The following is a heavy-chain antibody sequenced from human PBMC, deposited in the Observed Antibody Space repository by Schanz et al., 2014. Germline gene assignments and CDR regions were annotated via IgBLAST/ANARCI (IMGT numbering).Heavy chain of an antibody. J-gene: IGHJ4*02. CDR3: IRGDIMVVPVAHF. V-gene: IGHV3-30*02. CDR1: RFAFSNCG. CDR2: IRYDASNE. Sequence: QAQLVESGGGVVQPGGSLRLSCAASRFAFSNCGMHWVRQAPGKGLEWVAFIRYDASNEYYADSVKGRFTISRDNSKNTLYLQMNSLRAEDTAVYYCIRGDIMVVPVAHFWGQGILVTVSS. D-gene: IGHD2-2*01.